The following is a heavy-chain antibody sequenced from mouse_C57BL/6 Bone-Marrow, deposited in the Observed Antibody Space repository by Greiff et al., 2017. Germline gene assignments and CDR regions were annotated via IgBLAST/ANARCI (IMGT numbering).Heavy chain of an antibody. J-gene: IGHJ2*01. D-gene: IGHD2-4*01. CDR1: GYTFTSYG. Sequence: QVQLQQSGAELARPAASVKLSCKASGYTFTSYGISWVKQRTGQGLEWIGEIYPRSGNTYYNEKFKGKATLTADKSSSTAYMELRSLTSEDSAVYFCAREMITQYYFDYWGQGTTLTVSS. CDR3: AREMITQYYFDY. CDR2: IYPRSGNT. V-gene: IGHV1-81*01.